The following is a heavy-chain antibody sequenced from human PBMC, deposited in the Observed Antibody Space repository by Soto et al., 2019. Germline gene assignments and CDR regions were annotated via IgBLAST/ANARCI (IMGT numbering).Heavy chain of an antibody. J-gene: IGHJ6*02. Sequence: GASVNVSCKASGGTFSSYAISWVRQAPGQGLEWMGGIIPIFGTANYAQKFQGRVTITADESTSTAYMELSSLRSEDTAVYYCARGARYYYYYGMDVWGQGTTVTVSS. CDR1: GGTFSSYA. CDR2: IIPIFGTA. CDR3: ARGARYYYYYGMDV. V-gene: IGHV1-69*13.